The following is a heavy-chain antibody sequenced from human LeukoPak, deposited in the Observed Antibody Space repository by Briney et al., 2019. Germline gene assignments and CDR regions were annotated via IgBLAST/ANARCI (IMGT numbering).Heavy chain of an antibody. CDR3: AREGQLVQSEGLDS. CDR2: VSSDGSNT. J-gene: IGHJ4*02. V-gene: IGHV3-74*01. D-gene: IGHD6-6*01. Sequence: PGGSLRLSCAASGFTFSTYWMHWVRQAPGKGLVWVSRVSSDGSNTNYADSVKGRFTISRDNAKNTLYLQMNSLRAEDTAVYYCAREGQLVQSEGLDSWGQGTLVTVSS. CDR1: GFTFSTYW.